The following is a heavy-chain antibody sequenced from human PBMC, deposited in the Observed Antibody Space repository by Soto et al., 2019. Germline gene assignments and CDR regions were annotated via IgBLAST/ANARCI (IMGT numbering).Heavy chain of an antibody. J-gene: IGHJ6*02. CDR1: GGSVSSGSYY. CDR3: ASVTRTCISTSCYRYYDGMDV. V-gene: IGHV4-61*01. Sequence: QVQLQESGPGLVKPSETLSLTCTVSGGSVSSGSYYWSWIRQPPGKGLEWIGYIYYTGSTNYNPPLKSRVTISVDTSKNQFSLKLSSVTAADTAVYYCASVTRTCISTSCYRYYDGMDVWGQGTTVTVSS. CDR2: IYYTGST. D-gene: IGHD2-2*02.